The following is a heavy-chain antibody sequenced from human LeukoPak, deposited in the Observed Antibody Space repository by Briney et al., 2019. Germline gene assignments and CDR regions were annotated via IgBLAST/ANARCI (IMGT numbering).Heavy chain of an antibody. Sequence: GASVKVSCKASGYTFTGYYMHWVRQAPGQGLEWMGRINPNSGGTNYAQKFQGRVTMTRDTSISTAYMELSRLRSDDTAVYYCARDREGGIAAAGHFDYWGQGTLVTVSS. CDR3: ARDREGGIAAAGHFDY. J-gene: IGHJ4*02. V-gene: IGHV1-2*06. CDR1: GYTFTGYY. CDR2: INPNSGGT. D-gene: IGHD6-13*01.